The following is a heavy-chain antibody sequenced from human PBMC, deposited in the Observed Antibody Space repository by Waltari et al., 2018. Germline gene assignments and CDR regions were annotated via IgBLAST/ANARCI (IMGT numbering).Heavy chain of an antibody. V-gene: IGHV3-7*01. J-gene: IGHJ4*02. Sequence: EVQLVESGGGLVQPGGSLRLSCEASGFTFSGYWMSWVRPTPGKGLEGVANINYEGRQKYYVDSVKGRFAISRDNARNSVYLQMNSLRVEDTAVYYCAKSRGFEYWGQGALITVSS. CDR1: GFTFSGYW. CDR3: AKSRGFEY. CDR2: INYEGRQK. D-gene: IGHD3-10*01.